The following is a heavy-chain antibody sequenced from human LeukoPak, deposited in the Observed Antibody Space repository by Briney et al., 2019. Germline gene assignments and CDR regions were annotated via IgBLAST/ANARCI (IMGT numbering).Heavy chain of an antibody. CDR3: ARTSYSSGCDY. CDR2: INHSGGT. CDR1: GGSFSGYY. V-gene: IGHV4-34*01. D-gene: IGHD6-19*01. Sequence: PSETLSLTCAVYGGSFSGYYWSWIRQPPGKGLEWIGEINHSGGTNYNPSLKSRVTISVDTSKNQFSLKLSSVTAADTAVYYCARTSYSSGCDYWGQGTLVTVSS. J-gene: IGHJ4*02.